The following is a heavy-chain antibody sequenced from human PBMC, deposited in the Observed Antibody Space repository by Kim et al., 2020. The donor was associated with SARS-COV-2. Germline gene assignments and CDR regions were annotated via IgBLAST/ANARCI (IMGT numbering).Heavy chain of an antibody. Sequence: SETLSLTCTVSGGSISSGSYYWSWIRQPAGKGLEWIGRIYTSGSTNYNPSLKSRVTISVDTSKNQFSLKLSSVTAADTAVYYCARGTHSLIAARRNWGQGTLVTVSS. CDR2: IYTSGST. CDR1: GGSISSGSYY. D-gene: IGHD6-6*01. J-gene: IGHJ4*02. CDR3: ARGTHSLIAARRN. V-gene: IGHV4-61*02.